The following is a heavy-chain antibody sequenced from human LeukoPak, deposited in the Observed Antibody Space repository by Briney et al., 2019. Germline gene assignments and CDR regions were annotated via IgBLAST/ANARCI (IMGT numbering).Heavy chain of an antibody. J-gene: IGHJ4*02. CDR1: GFTFDDYA. CDR3: ARDASRLRLLDY. D-gene: IGHD5-12*01. Sequence: GRSLRLSCAASGFTFDDYAMHWVRQAPGKGLEWVSGISWNSGSIGYADSVEGRFTISRDNAKNSLYLQMNSLRAEDTAVYYCARDASRLRLLDYWGQGTLVTVSS. CDR2: ISWNSGSI. V-gene: IGHV3-9*01.